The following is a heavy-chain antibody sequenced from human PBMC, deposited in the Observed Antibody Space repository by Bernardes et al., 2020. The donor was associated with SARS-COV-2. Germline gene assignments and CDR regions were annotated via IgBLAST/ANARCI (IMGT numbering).Heavy chain of an antibody. Sequence: SQTLSLTCSVSGDSINSASYRWGWIRQAPGKGLEWIGRIYTSGSTNYNPSLKSRVTMSVDTSKNQFSLKLSSVTAADTAVYYCARDRGEGMDVWGQGTTVTVSS. J-gene: IGHJ6*02. D-gene: IGHD3-10*01. CDR1: GDSINSASYR. V-gene: IGHV4-61*02. CDR2: IYTSGST. CDR3: ARDRGEGMDV.